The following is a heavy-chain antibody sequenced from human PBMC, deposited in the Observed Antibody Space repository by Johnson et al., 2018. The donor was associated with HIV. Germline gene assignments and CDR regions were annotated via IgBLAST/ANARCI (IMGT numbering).Heavy chain of an antibody. CDR3: ARDQYSSSWYDAFDI. V-gene: IGHV3-30-3*01. J-gene: IGHJ3*02. CDR2: ISYDGSNK. CDR1: GFTFSSYA. Sequence: QAQLVESGGGVVQPGRSLRLSCAASGFTFSSYAMHWVRQAPGKGLEWVAVISYDGSNKYYADSVKGRFTISRDNSKNTLYLQMNSLRAEDTAVYYCARDQYSSSWYDAFDIWGQGTMVTVSS. D-gene: IGHD6-13*01.